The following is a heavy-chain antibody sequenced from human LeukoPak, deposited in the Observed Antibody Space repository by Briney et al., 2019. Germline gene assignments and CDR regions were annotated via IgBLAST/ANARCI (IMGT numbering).Heavy chain of an antibody. Sequence: PSETLTLTCAVYGVSFSGDYWSWLRQPPGKGLEWVGDINRSGRAVYNTSLKSRVIISVDTSKNQFSLKVNSVTAADTAVYYCARHKIVITMLGVHRWFDPWGQGTLVAVSS. CDR3: ARHKIVITMLGVHRWFDP. J-gene: IGHJ5*02. V-gene: IGHV4-34*01. CDR1: GVSFSGDY. CDR2: INRSGRA. D-gene: IGHD3-3*01.